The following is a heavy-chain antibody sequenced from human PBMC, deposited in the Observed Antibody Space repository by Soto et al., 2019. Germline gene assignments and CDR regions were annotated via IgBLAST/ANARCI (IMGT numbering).Heavy chain of an antibody. J-gene: IGHJ4*01. CDR2: ISYDGSNK. Sequence: LRLSFAASGFTFSSYGMHWVRQAPGKGLEWVAVISYDGSNKYYADSVKGRFTISRDNSKNALYLQMNSLRAEDTAVYYCAKDPDPYYDSSGYYYYSGHGPLVTVSS. D-gene: IGHD3-22*01. V-gene: IGHV3-30*18. CDR3: AKDPDPYYDSSGYYYY. CDR1: GFTFSSYG.